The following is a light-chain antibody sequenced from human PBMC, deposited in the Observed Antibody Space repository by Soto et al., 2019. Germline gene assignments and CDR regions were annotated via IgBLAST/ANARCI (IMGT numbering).Light chain of an antibody. CDR1: QSVSGNY. V-gene: IGKV3-20*01. CDR2: GAS. J-gene: IGKJ1*01. Sequence: ESVLTQSPGTLSLSPGERATLSCGASQSVSGNYLAWYQQKPGQAPRLLIYGASNRATGIPDRFSGSGSGTDFTLTISRLEPEDFAVYYCQQYGSSPPWTFGKGTKVEIK. CDR3: QQYGSSPPWT.